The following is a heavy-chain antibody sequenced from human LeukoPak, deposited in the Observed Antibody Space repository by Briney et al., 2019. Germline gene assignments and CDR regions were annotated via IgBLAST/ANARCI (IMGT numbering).Heavy chain of an antibody. V-gene: IGHV4-59*01. D-gene: IGHD5-24*01. J-gene: IGHJ4*02. CDR3: ARFRDGYNYDFDY. Sequence: KSSETLSLTCTVSGGSISSYYWSWIRQPPGKGLEWIGYIYYSGSTNYNPSLKSRVTISLDTSKNQFSLKLSSVTAADTAVYYCARFRDGYNYDFDYWGQGTLVTVSS. CDR2: IYYSGST. CDR1: GGSISSYY.